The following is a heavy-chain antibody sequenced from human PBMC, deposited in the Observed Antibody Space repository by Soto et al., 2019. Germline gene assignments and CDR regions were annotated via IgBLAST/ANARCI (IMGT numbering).Heavy chain of an antibody. Sequence: QVHLQESGPGLVQPSQTLSLTCTVSGGSISSGDYYWSWIRQPPGKGLEWIGYIYYSGSTYYNPSLTSRVTISADTAKNQFSLTLSSVTATDTAVYYCARAVTTYYYGMDVWGQGTTVTVSS. CDR2: IYYSGST. J-gene: IGHJ6*02. D-gene: IGHD4-17*01. CDR1: GGSISSGDYY. V-gene: IGHV4-30-4*01. CDR3: ARAVTTYYYGMDV.